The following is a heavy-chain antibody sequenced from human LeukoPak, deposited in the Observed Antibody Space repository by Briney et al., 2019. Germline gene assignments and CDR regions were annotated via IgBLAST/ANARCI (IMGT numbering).Heavy chain of an antibody. Sequence: GGSLRLSCAASGFTFSSYSMNWVRQAPGKGLEWVSSISSSSSYIYYADSVKGRFTISRDNAKNSLYLQMNSLRAEDTAVYYCARDLADCSGGSCYSGIGFDYWGQGTLVTVSS. CDR1: GFTFSSYS. CDR2: ISSSSSYI. D-gene: IGHD2-15*01. CDR3: ARDLADCSGGSCYSGIGFDY. V-gene: IGHV3-21*01. J-gene: IGHJ4*02.